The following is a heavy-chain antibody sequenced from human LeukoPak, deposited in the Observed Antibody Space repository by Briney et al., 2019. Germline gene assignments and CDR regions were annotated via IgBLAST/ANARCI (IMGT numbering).Heavy chain of an antibody. D-gene: IGHD2-15*01. Sequence: GRSLRLSCAASRFTFSSNSISWVRHAPGEVIEWVSAISGSGGSTYYADSVKGRFTISRDNSKNTLYLQMNSLRAEDTAVYYCAKVGRPALDYWGQGTLVTVSS. CDR1: RFTFSSNS. V-gene: IGHV3-23*01. CDR3: AKVGRPALDY. CDR2: ISGSGGST. J-gene: IGHJ4*02.